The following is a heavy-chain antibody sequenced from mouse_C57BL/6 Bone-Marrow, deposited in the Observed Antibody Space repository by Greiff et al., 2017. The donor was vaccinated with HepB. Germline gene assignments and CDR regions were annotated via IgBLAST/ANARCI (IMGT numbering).Heavy chain of an antibody. CDR2: INPSTGGT. D-gene: IGHD2-2*01. J-gene: IGHJ1*03. V-gene: IGHV1-42*01. Sequence: EVQLQQSGPELVKPGASVKISCKASGYSFTGYYMNWVKQSPEKSLEWIGEINPSTGGTTYNQKFKAKATLTVDKSSSTAYMQLMSLTSEDSAVYYCGRERSYGNDGYFDGWGTGTTVTVSS. CDR1: GYSFTGYY. CDR3: GRERSYGNDGYFDG.